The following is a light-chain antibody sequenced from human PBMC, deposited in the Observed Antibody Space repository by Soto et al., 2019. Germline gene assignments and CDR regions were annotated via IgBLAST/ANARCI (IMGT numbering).Light chain of an antibody. CDR2: GAS. J-gene: IGKJ1*01. Sequence: EIVLTQSPGTLSLSPGERATLSCRASQSVSSSYLAWYQQKPGQAPRLLIYGASSRATGIPDRFSGSGSGTDLTLTISRLEPEGCAVYYCQQYGSSPRTFGQGTKVEIK. CDR1: QSVSSSY. CDR3: QQYGSSPRT. V-gene: IGKV3-20*01.